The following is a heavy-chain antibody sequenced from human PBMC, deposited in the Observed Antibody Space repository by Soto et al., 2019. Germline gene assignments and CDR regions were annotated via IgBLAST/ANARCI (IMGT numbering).Heavy chain of an antibody. CDR2: IYSGGSA. Sequence: EVQLVESGGGLVQPGGSLRLSCAASGFTVSSNYMSWVRQAPGKGLEWVSVIYSGGSAYYADSVKGRFTISRDNSKNTLYLQMISLRAEEPAVYYCARHGYSYGGGYFDYWGQGTLVTVSS. CDR3: ARHGYSYGGGYFDY. CDR1: GFTVSSNY. V-gene: IGHV3-66*04. J-gene: IGHJ4*02. D-gene: IGHD5-18*01.